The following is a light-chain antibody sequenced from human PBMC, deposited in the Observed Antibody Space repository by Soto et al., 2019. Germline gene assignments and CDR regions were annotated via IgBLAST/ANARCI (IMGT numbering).Light chain of an antibody. CDR3: SSDTTTTLV. V-gene: IGLV2-14*03. J-gene: IGLJ2*01. CDR1: SSDVGGNKY. Sequence: QSALTQPASVSGSPGQSITISCTGTSSDVGGNKYVSWYQQHPGKAPKLIIYDVSNRPAGVSNRFAGSKSGNMASLTISGLQAEDEADYYCSSDTTTTLVFGGRTKLTVL. CDR2: DVS.